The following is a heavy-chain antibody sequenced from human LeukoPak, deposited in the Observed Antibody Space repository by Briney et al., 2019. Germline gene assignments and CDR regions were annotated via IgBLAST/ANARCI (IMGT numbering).Heavy chain of an antibody. J-gene: IGHJ6*02. Sequence: ASVTVSCTASGYTFTSYYMHWVRQAPGQGLEWMGIINPSGGSTSYAQKFQGRVTMTRDTSTSTVYMELSSLRSEDTAVYYCARMSGYYDSSGYYLGPPYGMDVWGQGTTVTVSS. D-gene: IGHD3-22*01. V-gene: IGHV1-46*01. CDR3: ARMSGYYDSSGYYLGPPYGMDV. CDR1: GYTFTSYY. CDR2: INPSGGST.